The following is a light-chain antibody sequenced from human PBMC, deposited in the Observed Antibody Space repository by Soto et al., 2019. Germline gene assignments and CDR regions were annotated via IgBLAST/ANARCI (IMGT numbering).Light chain of an antibody. J-gene: IGKJ5*01. Sequence: DIQMTQSPSSLSASVGDRVIITCQASQDISNYLDWYQQKPGKAPKLLIYDASNLETGVPSRFSGSGSGTDFTFTIISLQPEDIATYYSQQYDNLPTFGQGTRLEIK. CDR3: QQYDNLPT. CDR2: DAS. CDR1: QDISNY. V-gene: IGKV1-33*01.